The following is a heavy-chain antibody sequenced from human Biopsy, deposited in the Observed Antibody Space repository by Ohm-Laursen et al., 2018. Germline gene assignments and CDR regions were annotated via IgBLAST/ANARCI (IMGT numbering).Heavy chain of an antibody. Sequence: GSLRLSCAASGVTLSGYSMNWVRQAPGKGLEWVSSISASSSYIYYADSVKGRFTVSKENGKNSLYLHMNSLRAEDTAVYYCARFPDFWSGYYVDSWGQGTLVTVSS. CDR1: GVTLSGYS. CDR2: ISASSSYI. CDR3: ARFPDFWSGYYVDS. D-gene: IGHD3-3*01. J-gene: IGHJ4*02. V-gene: IGHV3-21*04.